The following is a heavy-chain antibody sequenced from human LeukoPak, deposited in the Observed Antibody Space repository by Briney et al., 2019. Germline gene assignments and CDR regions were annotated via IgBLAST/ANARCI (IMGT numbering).Heavy chain of an antibody. V-gene: IGHV3-30*02. Sequence: PGGSLRLSCAASGFTFSSYGMHWVRQAPGKGLEWVALIWYDGSNKYYADSVKGRFTISRDDPKNTLDLQMGSLRPEDMAVYYCARGFRYYGSGIDCWGQGTLVTVSS. CDR1: GFTFSSYG. CDR3: ARGFRYYGSGIDC. J-gene: IGHJ4*02. CDR2: IWYDGSNK. D-gene: IGHD3-10*01.